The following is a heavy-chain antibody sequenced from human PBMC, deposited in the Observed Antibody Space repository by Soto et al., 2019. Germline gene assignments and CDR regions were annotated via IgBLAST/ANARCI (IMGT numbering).Heavy chain of an antibody. CDR1: GGSISSSSYY. D-gene: IGHD3-9*01. Sequence: SETLSLTCTVSGGSISSSSYYWGWIRQPPGKGLEWIGSIYYSGSTYYNPSLKSRVTISVDTSKNQFSLKLSSVTAADTAVYYCARHQRHYDILTGYYRGYGMDVWGQGTTVTVSS. V-gene: IGHV4-39*01. J-gene: IGHJ6*02. CDR2: IYYSGST. CDR3: ARHQRHYDILTGYYRGYGMDV.